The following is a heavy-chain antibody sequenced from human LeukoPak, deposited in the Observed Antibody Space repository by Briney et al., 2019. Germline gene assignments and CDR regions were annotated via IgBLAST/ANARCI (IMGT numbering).Heavy chain of an antibody. Sequence: GGSLRLSCAASGFTFSSYSMNWVRQAPGKGLEWVSAISGSGGSTYYADSVKGRFTISRDNSKNTLYLQMNSLRAEDTAVYYCAKDRAAMVDRDAFDIWGQGTMVTVSS. V-gene: IGHV3-23*01. J-gene: IGHJ3*02. CDR1: GFTFSSYS. D-gene: IGHD5-18*01. CDR3: AKDRAAMVDRDAFDI. CDR2: ISGSGGST.